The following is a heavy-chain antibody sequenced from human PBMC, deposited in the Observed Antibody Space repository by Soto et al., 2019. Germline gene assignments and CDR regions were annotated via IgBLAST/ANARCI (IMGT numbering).Heavy chain of an antibody. Sequence: QVQLQESGPGLVKPSQTLSLTCLVSGASVSGDCSYCSWIRQHPGKGLEFIGYIHNSGSTYSNPSRENRVAMSIVTAKNQFSRRLSSVTAADSAVYFCARDLGSEQWFFDNWGQGILVTVSS. CDR3: ARDLGSEQWFFDN. CDR2: IHNSGST. D-gene: IGHD6-19*01. V-gene: IGHV4-31*03. CDR1: GASVSGDCSY. J-gene: IGHJ4*02.